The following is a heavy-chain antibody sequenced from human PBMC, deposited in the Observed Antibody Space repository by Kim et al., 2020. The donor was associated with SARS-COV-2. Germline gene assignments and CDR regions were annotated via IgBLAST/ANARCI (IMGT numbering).Heavy chain of an antibody. CDR2: INTDTGNP. CDR1: GYTFTSYA. J-gene: IGHJ4*03. CDR3: ARAGTGYCSSGSCSFDY. D-gene: IGHD2-15*01. V-gene: IGHV7-4-1*02. Sequence: ASVKVSCKASGYTFTSYALIWVRQAPVQGLEWMGWINTDTGNPTYAQGFTGRFVLSLDTSISTAYVQISSLKAEDTAVYYCARAGTGYCSSGSCSFDYWGPGTLVTISS.